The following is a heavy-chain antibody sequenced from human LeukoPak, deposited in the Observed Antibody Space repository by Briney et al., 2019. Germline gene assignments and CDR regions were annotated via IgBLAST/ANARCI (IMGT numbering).Heavy chain of an antibody. V-gene: IGHV3-21*01. J-gene: IGHJ4*02. CDR2: ISSSSSYI. D-gene: IGHD4-23*01. Sequence: GGSLRLSFAASGFTFSSYSMNWVRQAPGKGLEWVSSISSSSSYIYYADSVKGRFTISRDNAKNSLYLQMNSLRAEDTAVYYCARDRFDYGGLFDYWGQGTLVTVPS. CDR3: ARDRFDYGGLFDY. CDR1: GFTFSSYS.